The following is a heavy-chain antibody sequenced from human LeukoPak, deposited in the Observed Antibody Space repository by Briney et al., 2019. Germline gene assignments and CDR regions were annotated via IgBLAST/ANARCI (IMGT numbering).Heavy chain of an antibody. CDR2: ISGSGGST. J-gene: IGHJ3*02. CDR3: ARGGTVTHPNDAFDI. V-gene: IGHV3-23*01. Sequence: GGSLRLSCAASGFTFSSYAMSWVRQAPGKGLEWVSAISGSGGSTYYADSVKGRFAISRDNSKNTLYLQMNSLRAEDTAVYYCARGGTVTHPNDAFDIWGQGTMVTVSS. CDR1: GFTFSSYA. D-gene: IGHD4-17*01.